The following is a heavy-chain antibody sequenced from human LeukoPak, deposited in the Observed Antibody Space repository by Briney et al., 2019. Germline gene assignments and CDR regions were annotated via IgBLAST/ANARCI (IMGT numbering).Heavy chain of an antibody. D-gene: IGHD2-2*01. CDR1: GFTFSNYA. V-gene: IGHV3-74*01. J-gene: IGHJ4*02. Sequence: GGSLRLSCAASGFTFSNYAMSWVRQAPGKGLVWVSRINSDGSSTSYADSVKGRFTISRDNAKNTLYLQMNSLRAEDTAVYYCARSRAEIVPAAMHFDYWGQGTLVTVSS. CDR2: INSDGSST. CDR3: ARSRAEIVPAAMHFDY.